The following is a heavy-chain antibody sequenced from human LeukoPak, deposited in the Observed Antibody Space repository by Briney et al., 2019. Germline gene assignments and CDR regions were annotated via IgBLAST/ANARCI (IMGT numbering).Heavy chain of an antibody. CDR3: GRDFRDSLDY. J-gene: IGHJ4*02. CDR2: INPDSGGT. Sequence: ASVKVSCKASGYTFTSYYMHWVRQAPGQGLEWMGWINPDSGGTNFAQKFQGRVTMTRDTSISTAYMELSRLRSDDTAVYYCGRDFRDSLDYWGQGTLVTVSS. CDR1: GYTFTSYY. V-gene: IGHV1-2*02.